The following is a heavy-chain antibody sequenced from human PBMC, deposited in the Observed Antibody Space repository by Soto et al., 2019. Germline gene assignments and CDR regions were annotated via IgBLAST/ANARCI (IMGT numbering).Heavy chain of an antibody. CDR3: AKTPQPQWMRYSLFDP. Sequence: WGSLRLSCAASGFTFSKYAMSWVRQAPGKGLEWVSSISGSGGSTYYAASVKGRFTINRDNSNNTLYLQMSSLRAEDKAAYYSAKTPQPQWMRYSLFDPWGQRTPVTVSS. D-gene: IGHD6-19*01. CDR2: ISGSGGST. CDR1: GFTFSKYA. V-gene: IGHV3-23*01. J-gene: IGHJ5*02.